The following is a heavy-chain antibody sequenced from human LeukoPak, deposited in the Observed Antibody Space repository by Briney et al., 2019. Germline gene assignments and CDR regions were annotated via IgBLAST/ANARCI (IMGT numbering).Heavy chain of an antibody. V-gene: IGHV1-18*01. CDR2: ISAYYGNT. Sequence: GASVKVSCKASGYTFTSYGISWVRQAPGQGLEWMGGISAYYGNTNYAQKLQGRVTMTTDTSTSTAYMELRSLRSDDTAVYYCARGRRDRALNYYMDVWGKGTTVTVSS. CDR1: GYTFTSYG. D-gene: IGHD1-14*01. J-gene: IGHJ6*03. CDR3: ARGRRDRALNYYMDV.